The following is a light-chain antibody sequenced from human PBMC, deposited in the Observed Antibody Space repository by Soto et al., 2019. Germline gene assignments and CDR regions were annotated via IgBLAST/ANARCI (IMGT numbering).Light chain of an antibody. Sequence: ENVLTQSPGTLSLSPGGRATLSCRASQSIRNSYLAWYQQKPGQAPRVLIYGASSRATGIPDRFSGSGSGTDFTLTINRLEPEDFAVYYCQHYGTSWWTFGQGTKVEMK. V-gene: IGKV3-20*01. J-gene: IGKJ1*01. CDR1: QSIRNSY. CDR2: GAS. CDR3: QHYGTSWWT.